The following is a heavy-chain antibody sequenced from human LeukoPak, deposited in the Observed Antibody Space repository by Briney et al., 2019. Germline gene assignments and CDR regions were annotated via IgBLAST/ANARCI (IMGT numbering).Heavy chain of an antibody. J-gene: IGHJ4*02. CDR1: GFTFSSYA. Sequence: GGSLRLSCAASGFTFSSYAMSWVRQAPGKGLEWVSSISSSSSYIYYADSVKGRFTISRDNAKNSVHLQMNSLRAEDTAVYYCASEGLDNWGQGTLVTVSS. CDR3: ASEGLDN. V-gene: IGHV3-21*01. CDR2: ISSSSSYI.